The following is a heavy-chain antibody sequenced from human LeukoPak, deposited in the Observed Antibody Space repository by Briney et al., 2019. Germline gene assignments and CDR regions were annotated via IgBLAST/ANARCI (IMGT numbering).Heavy chain of an antibody. CDR2: IIPIFGAP. V-gene: IGHV1-69*13. D-gene: IGHD1-26*01. Sequence: EASVKVSCKASGGTFNSYAISWVRQAPGQGLEWMGGIIPIFGAPNYAQRFQDRVTITANESTSTAYMELTSLRSEDTAVYFCASPRPNSGSYYTLDHWGQGTLVTVSS. CDR3: ASPRPNSGSYYTLDH. J-gene: IGHJ4*02. CDR1: GGTFNSYA.